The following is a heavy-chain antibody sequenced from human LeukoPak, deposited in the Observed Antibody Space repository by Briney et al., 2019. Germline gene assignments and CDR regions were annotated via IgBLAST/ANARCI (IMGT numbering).Heavy chain of an antibody. CDR2: ISRSGGTT. Sequence: PGGSLRLSCAASGFTFSNYDMSWVRQAPGKGLEWVSAISRSGGTTYYGDSVKGRFTISRDNSKNTLYLQMNSLRAEDTAVYYCAKNTKPTLVTPDFWGQGTLVTVSS. CDR3: AKNTKPTLVTPDF. J-gene: IGHJ4*02. D-gene: IGHD4-23*01. V-gene: IGHV3-23*01. CDR1: GFTFSNYD.